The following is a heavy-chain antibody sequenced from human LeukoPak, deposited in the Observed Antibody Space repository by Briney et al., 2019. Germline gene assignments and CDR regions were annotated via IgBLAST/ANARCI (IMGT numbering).Heavy chain of an antibody. V-gene: IGHV4-4*07. CDR3: ARSAAYYYGSGSYYNGGFNAFDI. CDR2: IYTSGST. CDR1: GGSISSYY. J-gene: IGHJ3*02. Sequence: SETLSLTCTVSGGSISSYYWSWIRQPAGKGLEWIGRIYTSGSTNYNPSLKSRVTMSVDTSKNQFSLKLSSVTAADTAVYYCARSAAYYYGSGSYYNGGFNAFDIWGQGTMVTVSS. D-gene: IGHD3-10*01.